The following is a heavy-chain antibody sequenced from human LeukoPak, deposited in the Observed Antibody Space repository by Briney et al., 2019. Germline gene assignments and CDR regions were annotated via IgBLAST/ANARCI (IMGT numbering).Heavy chain of an antibody. D-gene: IGHD2-2*01. V-gene: IGHV3-21*01. J-gene: IGHJ4*02. CDR3: ASRGVVPAASFDY. CDR1: GFTFSSYS. CDR2: ISSSSSYI. Sequence: PGGSLRLSCAASGFTFSSYSMNWVRQAPGKGLEWVSSISSSSSYIYYADSVKGRFTISRDNAKNSLYLQMNSLRAEDTAVYYCASRGVVPAASFDYWGQGTLVTVSS.